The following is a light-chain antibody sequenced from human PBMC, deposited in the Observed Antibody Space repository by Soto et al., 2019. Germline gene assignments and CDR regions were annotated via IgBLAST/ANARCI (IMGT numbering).Light chain of an antibody. V-gene: IGLV2-8*01. Sequence: QSALTQPPSASGSPGQSVTISCTGTSSDVGGYNYVSWYQQRPGKAPTLMIYEVNKRPSGVPDRFSGSKPGNTASLTVSGLQAEDEADYYCSSLAARNIHVFGTGTKVTV. CDR1: SSDVGGYNY. J-gene: IGLJ1*01. CDR3: SSLAARNIHV. CDR2: EVN.